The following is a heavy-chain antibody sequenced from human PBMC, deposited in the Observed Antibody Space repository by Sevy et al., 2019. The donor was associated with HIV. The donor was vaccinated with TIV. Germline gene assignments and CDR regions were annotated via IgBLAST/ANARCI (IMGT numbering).Heavy chain of an antibody. Sequence: GGSLRLSCAASGLTFSSYAMSWVRQAPGKGLEWVSVISGSGGSTYYADSVKGRFTISRDNSKNTLYLQMNSLRAEDTAVDYCAKVCRFGGVIVKSSADSFDIWGQGTMVTVSS. V-gene: IGHV3-23*01. J-gene: IGHJ3*02. D-gene: IGHD3-16*02. CDR1: GLTFSSYA. CDR2: ISGSGGST. CDR3: AKVCRFGGVIVKSSADSFDI.